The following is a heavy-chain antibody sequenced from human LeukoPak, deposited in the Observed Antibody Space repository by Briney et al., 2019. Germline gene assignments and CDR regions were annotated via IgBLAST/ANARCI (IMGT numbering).Heavy chain of an antibody. CDR3: ARGGIVLMVYAEGDAFDI. V-gene: IGHV5-51*01. CDR2: IYPGDSDT. J-gene: IGHJ3*02. D-gene: IGHD2-8*01. Sequence: GESLKISCKGSGYSFTSYWIGWVRQMPGKGLEWMGIIYPGDSDTRYSPSFQGQVTISADKSISTAYLQWSSLKASDTAMYYCARGGIVLMVYAEGDAFDIWGQGTMVTVSS. CDR1: GYSFTSYW.